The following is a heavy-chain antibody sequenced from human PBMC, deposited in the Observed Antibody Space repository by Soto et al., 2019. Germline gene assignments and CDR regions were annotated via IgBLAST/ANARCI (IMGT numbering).Heavy chain of an antibody. D-gene: IGHD2-21*01. J-gene: IGHJ4*02. V-gene: IGHV1-69*13. CDR1: GGTFSSFV. CDR3: ARAPILVGETTYENYFDY. CDR2: NIPIFGTA. Sequence: SVKVSCKASGGTFSSFVISWVRQAPGQGLEWMGGNIPIFGTANYAQKFQGRVTIIADESTGTTYMELTSLRSEDTAVYYCARAPILVGETTYENYFDYWGQGTLVTVSS.